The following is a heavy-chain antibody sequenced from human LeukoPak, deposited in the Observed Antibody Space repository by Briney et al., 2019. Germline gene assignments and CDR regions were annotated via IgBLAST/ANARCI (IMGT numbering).Heavy chain of an antibody. D-gene: IGHD6-13*01. J-gene: IGHJ1*01. V-gene: IGHV4-59*07. CDR1: GDSISGYY. CDR3: ARDTGSSWYPEYFHH. Sequence: SDTLSLTCSVSGDSISGYYWSWLRQPPGKGPECIGYISYSGSTKYSPSLKSRVTISIDTSRNQFSLKVTSVTAADTAVYYCARDTGSSWYPEYFHHWGQGTLVTVSS. CDR2: ISYSGST.